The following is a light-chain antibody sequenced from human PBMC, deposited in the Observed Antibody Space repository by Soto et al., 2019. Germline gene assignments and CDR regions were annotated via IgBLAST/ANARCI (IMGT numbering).Light chain of an antibody. CDR1: HMVAAN. CDR3: QQYGSSGT. Sequence: ETVLTQSPATLSVSPGERATLSCRASHMVAANVACYQQRPGQAPRLLIYDASTRASGIPVRFSGSGSGTDFTLTISGLEPEDFAVYYCQQYGSSGTFGQGTKVDIK. J-gene: IGKJ1*01. CDR2: DAS. V-gene: IGKV3-20*01.